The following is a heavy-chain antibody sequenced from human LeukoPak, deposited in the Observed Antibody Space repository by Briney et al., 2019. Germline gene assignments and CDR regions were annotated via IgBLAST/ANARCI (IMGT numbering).Heavy chain of an antibody. CDR2: ILYSGDT. CDR1: GGSINIYNSY. Sequence: PSETLSLTCTVSGGSINIYNSYWNWIRQSPGKGLEWIGSILYSGDTYYIPSLKGRVTISADRSKNQISLSLSSVTAADSAVYYCAKRGGTTRGAFDLWGQGTIVTVSS. D-gene: IGHD1-14*01. V-gene: IGHV4-39*01. CDR3: AKRGGTTRGAFDL. J-gene: IGHJ3*01.